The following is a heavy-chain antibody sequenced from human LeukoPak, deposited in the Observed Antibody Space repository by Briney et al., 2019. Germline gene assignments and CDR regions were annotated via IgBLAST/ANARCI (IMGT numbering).Heavy chain of an antibody. CDR1: GYTFTSSG. CDR3: ARVGRDYGGNRFSDY. V-gene: IGHV1-18*01. D-gene: IGHD4-23*01. J-gene: IGHJ4*02. Sequence: ASVKVSCKASGYTFTSSGVSWVRQAPGQGLEWMGWISAYNGDINYAQKSQGRVTMTTDTSTSTAYMELRSLGSDDTAIYYCARVGRDYGGNRFSDYWGQGTLVTVSS. CDR2: ISAYNGDI.